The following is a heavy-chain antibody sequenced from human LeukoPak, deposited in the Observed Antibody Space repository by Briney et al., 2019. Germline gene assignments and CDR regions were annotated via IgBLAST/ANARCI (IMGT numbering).Heavy chain of an antibody. D-gene: IGHD5-18*01. J-gene: IGHJ5*01. Sequence: GWSLRLSCEASGFTFRNYWMHWIRQVPGKGLVWVSRIDTDGSTTNYADSVEGRFTISRDNARNTVYLQMSSLSADDTGVYYCVRGGSGSSYGEFVSWGQGTLVTVSS. CDR1: GFTFRNYW. V-gene: IGHV3-74*01. CDR3: VRGGSGSSYGEFVS. CDR2: IDTDGSTT.